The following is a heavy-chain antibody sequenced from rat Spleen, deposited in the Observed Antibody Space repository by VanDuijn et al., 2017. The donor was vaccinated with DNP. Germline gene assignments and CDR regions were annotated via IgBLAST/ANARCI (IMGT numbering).Heavy chain of an antibody. J-gene: IGHJ2*01. CDR2: ITTSGSRT. CDR1: GFTFSDYY. Sequence: EVQLVESGGGLVQPGRSLKLSCAASGFTFSDYYMAWVRQAPTKGLEWVASITTSGSRTYYPDSVKGRFTISRDNANNSLYLQMSSLQSEDTATYYCARQTGRAYFDYWGQGVMVTVSS. CDR3: ARQTGRAYFDY. V-gene: IGHV5-25*01. D-gene: IGHD5-1*01.